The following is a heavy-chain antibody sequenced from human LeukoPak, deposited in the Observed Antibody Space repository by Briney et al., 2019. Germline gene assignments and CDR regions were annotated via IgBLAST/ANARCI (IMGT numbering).Heavy chain of an antibody. CDR1: GGSISSYY. J-gene: IGHJ4*02. CDR3: ARDGGSPLGYFDY. Sequence: SETLSLTCTVSGGSISSYYWSWIRQPPGKGLEWIGYIYYSGSTNYNPSLKSRVTISVDTSKNQFSLKLTSVTAADTAVYYCARDGGSPLGYFDYWGQGALVTVSS. CDR2: IYYSGST. D-gene: IGHD1-26*01. V-gene: IGHV4-59*12.